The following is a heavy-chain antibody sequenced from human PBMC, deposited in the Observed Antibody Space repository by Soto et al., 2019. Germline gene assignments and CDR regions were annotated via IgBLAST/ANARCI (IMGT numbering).Heavy chain of an antibody. CDR1: GFSLSNVRMG. V-gene: IGHV2-26*01. D-gene: IGHD5-12*01. J-gene: IGHJ4*02. Sequence: QVTLKESGPVLVKPTETLTLTCTVSGFSLSNVRMGVSWIRQPPGKALEWLAHIFSNDEESYSTSLKSRLTISKDTSRGQVVLTMTNMDPVDTATYFCAPTTITSFLFDYWGQGTLVTVSS. CDR2: IFSNDEE. CDR3: APTTITSFLFDY.